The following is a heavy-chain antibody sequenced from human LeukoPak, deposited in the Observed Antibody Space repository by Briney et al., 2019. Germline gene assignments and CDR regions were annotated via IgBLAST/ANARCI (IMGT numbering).Heavy chain of an antibody. V-gene: IGHV1-2*02. J-gene: IGHJ4*02. CDR1: GYTFTGYY. CDR2: INPNSGGT. CDR3: ARVRARGGNSGGY. Sequence: GASVKVSCKASGYTFTGYYMHWVRQAPGQGLEWMGWINPNSGGTNYAQKFQGRVTMTRGTSISTAYMELSRLRSDDTAVYYCARVRARGGNSGGYWGQGTLVTVSS. D-gene: IGHD4-23*01.